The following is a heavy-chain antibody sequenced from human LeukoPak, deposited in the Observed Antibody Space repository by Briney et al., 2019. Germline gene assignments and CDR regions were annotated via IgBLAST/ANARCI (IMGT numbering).Heavy chain of an antibody. D-gene: IGHD3-22*01. V-gene: IGHV5-51*01. J-gene: IGHJ3*02. CDR1: GYSFTSYW. CDR3: ARQFHYYDSSGTNAFDI. Sequence: GESLKISCKGSGYSFTSYWIGWVRQMPGKGLEWVGIIYPGDSDTRYSPSFQGQVTISADKSISTAYLQWSSLKASDTAMYYCARQFHYYDSSGTNAFDIWGRGTMVTVSS. CDR2: IYPGDSDT.